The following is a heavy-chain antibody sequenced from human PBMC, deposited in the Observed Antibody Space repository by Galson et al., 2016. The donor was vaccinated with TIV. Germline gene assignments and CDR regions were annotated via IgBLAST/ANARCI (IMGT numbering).Heavy chain of an antibody. CDR2: ISNRGSMK. Sequence: SLRLSCAASGFTFSSYDMHWVRQAPGKGLEWVSYISNRGSMKFYADSVKGRFTISRDNAKSSLYLQMNSLRADDTAVYYCARERSGNDFQNWFDPWGQGTLVTVSS. CDR1: GFTFSSYD. J-gene: IGHJ5*02. V-gene: IGHV3-48*03. D-gene: IGHD1-1*01. CDR3: ARERSGNDFQNWFDP.